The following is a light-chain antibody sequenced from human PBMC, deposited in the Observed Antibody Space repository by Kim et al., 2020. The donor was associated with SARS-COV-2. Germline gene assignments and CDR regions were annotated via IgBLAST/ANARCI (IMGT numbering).Light chain of an antibody. J-gene: IGKJ5*01. CDR1: QSISGW. Sequence: ASVGDRVTITCRASQSISGWLAWYQQKPGTAPKLLIYKASSLESGVPSRFTGSGSGTEFTLTISSLQPDDFATYYCQQYSSYPIIFGQGTRLEIK. CDR2: KAS. CDR3: QQYSSYPII. V-gene: IGKV1-5*03.